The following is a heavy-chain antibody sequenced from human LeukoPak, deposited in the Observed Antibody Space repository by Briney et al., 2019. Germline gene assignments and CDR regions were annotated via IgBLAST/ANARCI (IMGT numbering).Heavy chain of an antibody. J-gene: IGHJ5*02. CDR3: ARQEYCSGGSCYTWFDP. V-gene: IGHV5-51*01. D-gene: IGHD2-15*01. Sequence: GESLKISCKGSGYSINNYWIGWVRQMPGKGLEWMGIIYPADSDIRYSPSFQGQVTISADKSISAAYLQWSSLKASDTAIYYCARQEYCSGGSCYTWFDPWGQGTLVIVSS. CDR1: GYSINNYW. CDR2: IYPADSDI.